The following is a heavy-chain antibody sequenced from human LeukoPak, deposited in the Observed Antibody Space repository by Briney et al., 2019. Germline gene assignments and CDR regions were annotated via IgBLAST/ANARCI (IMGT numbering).Heavy chain of an antibody. D-gene: IGHD5-12*01. CDR2: INPNINGT. V-gene: IGHV1-2*02. Sequence: ASVKVSCKASGYTFTGYYIHWVRQAPGQGLEWMGWINPNINGTNYAQKFQGRVTMTGDRSISTAYMELSRLRSDDTALYYCTREKIGSGYDQDLDYWGQGTMVTVSS. J-gene: IGHJ4*02. CDR3: TREKIGSGYDQDLDY. CDR1: GYTFTGYY.